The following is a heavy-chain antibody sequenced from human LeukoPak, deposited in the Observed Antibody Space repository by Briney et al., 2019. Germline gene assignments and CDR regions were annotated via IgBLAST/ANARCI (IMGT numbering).Heavy chain of an antibody. Sequence: GSLRLPLAALGFPFRSFAISWVRPAPGKGLEWGPAISGSGGSTYYADSVKGRFTISRDNSKDTLYLQMNSLRAEDTAVYYCARHGDYDYYYYMDVWGKGTTVTVSS. CDR2: ISGSGGST. CDR1: GFPFRSFA. J-gene: IGHJ6*03. CDR3: ARHGDYDYYYYMDV. V-gene: IGHV3-23*01. D-gene: IGHD4-17*01.